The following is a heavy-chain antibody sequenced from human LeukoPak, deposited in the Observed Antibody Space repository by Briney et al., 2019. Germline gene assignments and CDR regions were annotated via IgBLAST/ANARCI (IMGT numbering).Heavy chain of an antibody. Sequence: SVNVSCKASGGTFSSYAISWVRQAPGQGLERMGGIIPIFGTANYAQKFQGRVTITADESTSTAYMELSSLRSEDTAVYYCARSWFGELPDYWGQGTLVTVSS. CDR2: IIPIFGTA. CDR1: GGTFSSYA. J-gene: IGHJ4*02. D-gene: IGHD3-10*01. V-gene: IGHV1-69*13. CDR3: ARSWFGELPDY.